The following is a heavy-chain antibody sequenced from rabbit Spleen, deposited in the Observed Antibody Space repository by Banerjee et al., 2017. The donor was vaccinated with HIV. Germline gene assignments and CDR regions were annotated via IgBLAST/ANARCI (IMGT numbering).Heavy chain of an antibody. D-gene: IGHD2-1*01. CDR1: GFDFSSYY. CDR2: IDPIFGIA. J-gene: IGHJ4*01. Sequence: QLKESGGGLVQPGGSLKLSCKASGFDFSSYYMSWVRQAPGKGLEWIGYIDPIFGIAVYASWVNGRFTISSHNAQNTLYLQLNSLTAADTATYFCVRDLGYDDYSEKGYFNLWGPGTLVTVS. V-gene: IGHV1S7*01. CDR3: VRDLGYDDYSEKGYFNL.